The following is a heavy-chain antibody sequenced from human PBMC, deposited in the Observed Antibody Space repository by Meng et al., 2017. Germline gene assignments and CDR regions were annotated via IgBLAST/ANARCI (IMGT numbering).Heavy chain of an antibody. CDR2: IWYDGSNK. J-gene: IGHJ4*01. D-gene: IGHD3-10*01. CDR1: GFTFSRYG. Sequence: GESLKISCAASGFTFSRYGLHWVRQAPGKGLEWVAVIWYDGSNKYYADSVKGRFTISRDNSKNTLYLQMNSLRDEDTAVYYCTRDGGLVRGVIIGSPRNYFDDWGQGTRVTVSS. V-gene: IGHV3-33*01. CDR3: TRDGGLVRGVIIGSPRNYFDD.